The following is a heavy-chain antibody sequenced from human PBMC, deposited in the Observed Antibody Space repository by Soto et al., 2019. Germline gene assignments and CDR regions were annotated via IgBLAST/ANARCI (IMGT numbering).Heavy chain of an antibody. CDR1: GYSFTSYW. CDR3: ARRDYYYYYGMDV. Sequence: PGESLKISCKGSGYSFTSYWIGWVRQIPGKGLEWMGIIYPGDSGTRYSPSFQGQVTISADKSISTAYLQWSSLKASDTAMYYCARRDYYYYYGMDVWGQGTTVTVSS. CDR2: IYPGDSGT. V-gene: IGHV5-51*01. J-gene: IGHJ6*02.